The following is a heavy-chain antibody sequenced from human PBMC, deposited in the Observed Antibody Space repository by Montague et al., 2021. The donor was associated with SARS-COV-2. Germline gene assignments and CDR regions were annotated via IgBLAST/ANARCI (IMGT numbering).Heavy chain of an antibody. V-gene: IGHV4-59*02. CDR2: MYYTGTS. J-gene: IGHJ4*03. D-gene: IGHD2-2*02. CDR1: GGSASGYY. Sequence: SETLSLTCAISGGSASGYYWDWIRQPPGKGLEWIGYMYYTGTSNYNPSLKGRVSMSIDTSKKHFSLNLTCVAAADTGVYYCASGLGYTSMFRFFDYWGHGAQVTVSS. CDR3: ASGLGYTSMFRFFDY.